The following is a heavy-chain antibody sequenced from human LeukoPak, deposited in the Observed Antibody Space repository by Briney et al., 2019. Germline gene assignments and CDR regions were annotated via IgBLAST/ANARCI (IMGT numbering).Heavy chain of an antibody. CDR3: AREVNGDYRYNWFDP. Sequence: ASVKVSCKASGYTFTGYYMHWVRQAPGQGLEWMGWINPNSGGTNYAQKFQGRVTMTRDTSISTAYMELSRLRSDDTAVYYCAREVNGDYRYNWFDPRGQGTLVTVSS. CDR1: GYTFTGYY. CDR2: INPNSGGT. V-gene: IGHV1-2*02. J-gene: IGHJ5*02. D-gene: IGHD4-17*01.